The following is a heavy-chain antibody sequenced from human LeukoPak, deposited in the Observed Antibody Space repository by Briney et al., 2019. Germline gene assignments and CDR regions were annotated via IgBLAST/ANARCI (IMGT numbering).Heavy chain of an antibody. V-gene: IGHV4-39*07. CDR2: IYYSGST. CDR3: ARDPTTFWYYYDSSGYYSH. Sequence: PGGSLRLSCAASGFTFSSYSMNWVRQPPGKGLEWIGSIYYSGSTYYNPSLKSRVTIPVDTSKNQFSLKLSSVTAADTAVYYCARDPTTFWYYYDSSGYYSHWGQGTLVTVSS. CDR1: GFTFSSYS. D-gene: IGHD3-22*01. J-gene: IGHJ4*02.